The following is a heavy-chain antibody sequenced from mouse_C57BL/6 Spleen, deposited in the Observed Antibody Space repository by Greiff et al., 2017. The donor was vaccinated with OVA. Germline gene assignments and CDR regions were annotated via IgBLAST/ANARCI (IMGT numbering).Heavy chain of an antibody. V-gene: IGHV1-81*01. Sequence: VKLQESGAELARPGASVKLSCKASGYTFTSYGISWVKQRTGQGLEWIGEIYPRSGNTYYNEKFKGKATLTADKSSSTAYMELRSLTSEDSAVYFCARGGYSNYVGFAYWGQGTLVTVSA. CDR1: GYTFTSYG. J-gene: IGHJ3*01. CDR3: ARGGYSNYVGFAY. CDR2: IYPRSGNT. D-gene: IGHD2-5*01.